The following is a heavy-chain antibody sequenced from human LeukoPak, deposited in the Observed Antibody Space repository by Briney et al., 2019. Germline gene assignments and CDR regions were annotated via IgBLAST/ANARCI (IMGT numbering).Heavy chain of an antibody. Sequence: GGSLRLSCVVSGFTFSTYGMHWVRQAPGKGLEWVAFIRFDGSNKYYADSVKGRFTISRDNAKNSLYLQMNSLRAEDTAVYYCARGYSGSQGYWGQGTLVTVSS. CDR3: ARGYSGSQGY. V-gene: IGHV3-30*02. J-gene: IGHJ4*02. D-gene: IGHD1-26*01. CDR1: GFTFSTYG. CDR2: IRFDGSNK.